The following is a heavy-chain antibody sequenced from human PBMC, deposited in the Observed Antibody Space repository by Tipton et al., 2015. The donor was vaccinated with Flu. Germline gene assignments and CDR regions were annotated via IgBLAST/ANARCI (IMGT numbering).Heavy chain of an antibody. CDR3: ARGNGYANVYLDF. Sequence: TLSLTCAVYGGSFSGHYWSWIRQPPGKGLEWIWEINHSASPTYNPSLKSRVTISVDTSKNQFSLKVTSLTAADTAVYYCARGNGYANVYLDFWGQGTLVTVSS. D-gene: IGHD5-12*01. J-gene: IGHJ4*02. CDR1: GGSFSGHY. CDR2: INHSASP. V-gene: IGHV4-34*01.